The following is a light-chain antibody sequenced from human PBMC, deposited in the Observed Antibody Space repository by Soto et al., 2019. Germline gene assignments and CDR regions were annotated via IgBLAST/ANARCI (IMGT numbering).Light chain of an antibody. V-gene: IGKV1-17*03. CDR3: LQHKSYTLT. CDR2: GAS. Sequence: DIQRTQSPSAMSASVGDRVTITCRASQGISNYLAWFQQKPGKVPKRLIYGASSLQSGVPSRFSVSGSGTEFTLTISSLKNEDFATYYCLQHKSYTLTFGGGTKVDIK. CDR1: QGISNY. J-gene: IGKJ4*01.